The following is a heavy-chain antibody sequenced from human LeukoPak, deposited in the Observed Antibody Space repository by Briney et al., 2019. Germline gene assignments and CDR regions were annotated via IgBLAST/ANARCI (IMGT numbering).Heavy chain of an antibody. V-gene: IGHV5-51*01. J-gene: IGHJ4*02. Sequence: GESLKMSCKGSGYSFTTYWIGWVRQMPGKGLEWMGIIYPGDSETKYSPSFQGQVTISADKSISTAYLQWSSLKASDTAMYYCARVGGYNYDYYFDYWGRGTLVTVSS. CDR1: GYSFTTYW. CDR2: IYPGDSET. CDR3: ARVGGYNYDYYFDY. D-gene: IGHD5-18*01.